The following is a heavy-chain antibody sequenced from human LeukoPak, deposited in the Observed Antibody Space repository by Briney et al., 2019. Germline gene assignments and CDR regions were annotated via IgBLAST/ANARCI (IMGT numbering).Heavy chain of an antibody. J-gene: IGHJ5*02. Sequence: GGSLRLSCAASGFTFSSYEMNWVRQAPGKGLEWVSYISSSGSTIYYADSVKGRFTISRDNAKNSLYLQMNSLRAEDTAVYYCARLPSPGWFDPWGQGTLVTVSS. CDR1: GFTFSSYE. V-gene: IGHV3-48*03. CDR2: ISSSGSTI. CDR3: ARLPSPGWFDP.